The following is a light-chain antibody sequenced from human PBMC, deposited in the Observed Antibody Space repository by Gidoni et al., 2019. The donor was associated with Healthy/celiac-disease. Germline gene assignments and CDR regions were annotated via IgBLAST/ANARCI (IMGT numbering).Light chain of an antibody. V-gene: IGLV2-14*01. CDR2: EVS. J-gene: IGLJ2*01. Sequence: QSALTQPASVSGSPGQSITISCTGTSIDVGGYNYVSWYQQHPGKAPKLMIYEVSNRPSGVSNRFSGSKSGNTASLTISGLQAEDEADYYCSSYTSSSTLPVFGGGTKLTVL. CDR3: SSYTSSSTLPV. CDR1: SIDVGGYNY.